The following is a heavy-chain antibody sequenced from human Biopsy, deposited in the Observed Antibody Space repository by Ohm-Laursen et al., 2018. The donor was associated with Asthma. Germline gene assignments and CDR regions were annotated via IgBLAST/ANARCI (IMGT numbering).Heavy chain of an antibody. Sequence: GSLRLSCAASGFTFSSYAMSWVRQAPGKRLEWVSAISGSGGSTYYADSVKGRFTISRDNSKNTLYLQMNSLRAEDTAVYYCARGGLGYCSSTSCYQNYYYGMDVWGQGTTVTVSS. CDR3: ARGGLGYCSSTSCYQNYYYGMDV. CDR2: ISGSGGST. D-gene: IGHD2-2*01. J-gene: IGHJ6*02. V-gene: IGHV3-23*01. CDR1: GFTFSSYA.